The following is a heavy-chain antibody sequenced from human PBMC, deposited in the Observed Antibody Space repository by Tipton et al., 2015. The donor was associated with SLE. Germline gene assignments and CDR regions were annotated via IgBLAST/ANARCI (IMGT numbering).Heavy chain of an antibody. CDR1: GYGFISSG. J-gene: IGHJ6*03. D-gene: IGHD1-26*01. Sequence: QSGAEVKKPGASVNVSCEASGYGFISSGITWVRQAPGQGLEWMGWISGYNGNTNYAQKVQGRVTMTTDTSTTTAYMELRSLRSDDTAVYYCARGGMGATDYYYMDVWGKGTTVTVSS. CDR2: ISGYNGNT. V-gene: IGHV1-18*01. CDR3: ARGGMGATDYYYMDV.